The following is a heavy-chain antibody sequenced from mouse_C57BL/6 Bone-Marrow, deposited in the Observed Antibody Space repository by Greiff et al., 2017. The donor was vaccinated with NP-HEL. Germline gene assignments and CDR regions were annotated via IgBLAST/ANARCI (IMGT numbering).Heavy chain of an antibody. V-gene: IGHV1-69*01. CDR1: GYTFTSYW. CDR3: ARDRITTVPYYFDY. J-gene: IGHJ2*01. CDR2: IDPSDSYT. Sequence: VQLQQPGAELVMPGASVKLSCKASGYTFTSYWMHWVKQRPGQGLEWIGEIDPSDSYTNYNQKFKGKSTLTVDKSSSTAYMQLSSLTSEDSAVYYCARDRITTVPYYFDYWGQGTTLTVSS. D-gene: IGHD1-1*01.